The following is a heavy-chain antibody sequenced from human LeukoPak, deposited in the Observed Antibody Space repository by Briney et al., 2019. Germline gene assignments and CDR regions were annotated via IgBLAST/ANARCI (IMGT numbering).Heavy chain of an antibody. Sequence: GGSLRLSCAASGFTFSSYAMNWVRQAPGKGLEWVAVIWYDGSNKYYADSVKGRFTISRDNSKNTLYLQMNSLRAEDTAVYYCARERYYYFDYWGQGTLVTVSS. J-gene: IGHJ4*02. V-gene: IGHV3-33*08. CDR2: IWYDGSNK. D-gene: IGHD5-18*01. CDR3: ARERYYYFDY. CDR1: GFTFSSYA.